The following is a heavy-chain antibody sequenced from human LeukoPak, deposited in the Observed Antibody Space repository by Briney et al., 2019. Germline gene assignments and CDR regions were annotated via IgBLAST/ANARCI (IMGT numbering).Heavy chain of an antibody. CDR3: ARGGIAAAATYFDY. CDR2: ISSSSSYI. D-gene: IGHD6-13*01. Sequence: PGGSLRLSCAASGFTFSSYSMNWVRQAPGKGLEWVSSISSSSSYIYYADSVKGRFTISRDNAKNSLYLQMNSLRAEDTAVYYCARGGIAAAATYFDYWGQGTPVTVSS. CDR1: GFTFSSYS. J-gene: IGHJ4*02. V-gene: IGHV3-21*01.